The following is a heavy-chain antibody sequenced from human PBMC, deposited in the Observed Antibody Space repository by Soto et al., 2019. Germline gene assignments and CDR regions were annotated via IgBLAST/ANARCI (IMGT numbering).Heavy chain of an antibody. V-gene: IGHV3-9*01. CDR2: ISWNSGSI. CDR3: AKDRRGGNYGPLGGLFDY. Sequence: EVQLVESGGGLVQPGRSLRLSCAASGFTFDDYAMHWVRQAPGKGLEWVSGISWNSGSIGYADSVKGRFTISRDNAKNSLYLQMNSLRAEDTALYYCAKDRRGGNYGPLGGLFDYWGQGTLVTVSS. CDR1: GFTFDDYA. D-gene: IGHD4-4*01. J-gene: IGHJ4*02.